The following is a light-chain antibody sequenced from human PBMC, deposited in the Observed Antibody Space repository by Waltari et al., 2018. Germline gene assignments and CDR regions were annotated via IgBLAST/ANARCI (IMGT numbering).Light chain of an antibody. CDR1: QSISTW. J-gene: IGKJ2*01. CDR2: KAS. Sequence: DIQMTQSPSTLSASVGDRVTITCRASQSISTWLAWYQQKPGRAPNLLIYKASILQRGVPSRFSGSGSGTEFTLTISSLQPDDFATYYCQQYKTYPYTFGQGTNLESK. CDR3: QQYKTYPYT. V-gene: IGKV1-5*03.